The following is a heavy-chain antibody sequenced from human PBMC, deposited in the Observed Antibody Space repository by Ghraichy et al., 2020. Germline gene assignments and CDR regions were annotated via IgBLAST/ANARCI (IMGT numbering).Heavy chain of an antibody. D-gene: IGHD3-16*02. CDR1: GGSFSGYY. CDR2: INHSGST. V-gene: IGHV4-34*01. J-gene: IGHJ4*02. Sequence: SETLSLTCAVYGGSFSGYYWSWIRQPPGKGLEWIGEINHSGSTNYNPSLKSRVTISVDTSKNQFSLKLSSVTAADTAVYYCASIMITFGGVIVDYWGQGTLVTVSS. CDR3: ASIMITFGGVIVDY.